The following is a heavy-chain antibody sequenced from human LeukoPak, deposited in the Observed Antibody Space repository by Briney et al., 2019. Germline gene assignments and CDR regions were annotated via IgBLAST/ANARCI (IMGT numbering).Heavy chain of an antibody. CDR2: INPNSGGT. Sequence: ASVKVSCKASGYTFTGYYMHWVRQAPGQGLEWMGWINPNSGGTNYAQKFQGRVTMTRDTSISTAYMELSRLRSDDTAVYYCAREWKTAMVIYYFDYWGQGTLVTASS. CDR3: AREWKTAMVIYYFDY. J-gene: IGHJ4*02. D-gene: IGHD5-18*01. V-gene: IGHV1-2*02. CDR1: GYTFTGYY.